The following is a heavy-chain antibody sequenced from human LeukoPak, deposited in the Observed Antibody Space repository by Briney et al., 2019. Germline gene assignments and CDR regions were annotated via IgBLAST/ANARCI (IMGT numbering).Heavy chain of an antibody. V-gene: IGHV4-39*07. Sequence: SETLSLTCTVSGGSISSSSYYWGWIRHPPGKGLEWIGSINYSGSTYYNPSLKSRVTISVDTSKNQFSLKLSSVTAADTAVYYCARFPPIGIAAGYWGQGTLVTVSS. D-gene: IGHD6-13*01. J-gene: IGHJ4*02. CDR2: INYSGST. CDR1: GGSISSSSYY. CDR3: ARFPPIGIAAGY.